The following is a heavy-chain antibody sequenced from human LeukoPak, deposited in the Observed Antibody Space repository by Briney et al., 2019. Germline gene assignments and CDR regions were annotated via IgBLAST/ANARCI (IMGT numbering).Heavy chain of an antibody. D-gene: IGHD2-2*02. CDR3: ARSDQLLYYYYYGMDV. V-gene: IGHV1-3*01. Sequence: GASVKVSCKASGYTFTSYAMHWVRQAPGQRLEWMGWINAGNGNTKYSQKFQGRVTITRDTSASTAYMELSSLRSEDTAVYYCARSDQLLYYYYYGMDVRGQGTTVTVSS. J-gene: IGHJ6*02. CDR2: INAGNGNT. CDR1: GYTFTSYA.